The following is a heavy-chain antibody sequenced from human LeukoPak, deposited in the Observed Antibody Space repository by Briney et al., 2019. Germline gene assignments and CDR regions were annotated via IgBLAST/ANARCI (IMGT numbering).Heavy chain of an antibody. Sequence: PSETLSLTCSAAGDSISSHFWSWIRQPPGKGLEWIGYIYYSGMANYNPSLKSRASLSVATSTNQFSLKLTSVTAADTAFYICAREAISDSRLSSYFLDVGGEGTALTLSS. J-gene: IGHJ6*03. D-gene: IGHD2-21*02. CDR1: GDSISSHF. CDR3: AREAISDSRLSSYFLDV. V-gene: IGHV4-59*11. CDR2: IYYSGMA.